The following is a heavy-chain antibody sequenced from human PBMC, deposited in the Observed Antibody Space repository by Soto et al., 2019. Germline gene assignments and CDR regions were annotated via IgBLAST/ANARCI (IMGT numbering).Heavy chain of an antibody. Sequence: SETLSLTCAVYGESFSAYSWSLLRQPPGKALEWIGEINHSGSTNYNPSLKSRVIMSIDTSKNQFSLKLTSVTAADTGVYYCARVNGGWLRLPYWGQGTVVTVSS. V-gene: IGHV4-34*01. CDR1: GESFSAYS. CDR3: ARVNGGWLRLPY. J-gene: IGHJ4*02. CDR2: INHSGST. D-gene: IGHD5-12*01.